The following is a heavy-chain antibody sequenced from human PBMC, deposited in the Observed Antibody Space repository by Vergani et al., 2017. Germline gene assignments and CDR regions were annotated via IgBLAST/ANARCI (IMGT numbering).Heavy chain of an antibody. CDR2: INPSGGHT. CDR1: EYTFSNYY. V-gene: IGHV1-46*03. J-gene: IGHJ4*02. D-gene: IGHD3-9*01. CDR3: ARGDSGILTGYRY. Sequence: QVQVVQSGAEVKKSGASVKVSCKTSEYTFSNYYMHWVRQAPGQGLEWMGIINPSGGHTNYAQKFQGRVTMTRDTSTSTVYMELSSLRSEDTAIYYCARGDSGILTGYRYWGQGTLVTVSA.